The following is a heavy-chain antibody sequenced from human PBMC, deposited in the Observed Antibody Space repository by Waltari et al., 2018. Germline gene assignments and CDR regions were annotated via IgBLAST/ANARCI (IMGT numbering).Heavy chain of an antibody. CDR3: AGDLEGASYYYDGMDV. V-gene: IGHV1-69*08. D-gene: IGHD3-16*01. CDR1: GGTFSSYT. J-gene: IGHJ6*02. CDR2: IVPVRVIA. Sequence: QVQLVQSGAEVQKPGSSVKVSCKASGGTFSSYTISWVRQAPGQGLEWMGGIVPVRVIANYAEKFQSRVRMTADKYASTAYMELSSLGSEDTAGYYCAGDLEGASYYYDGMDVWGQGTTVTVSS.